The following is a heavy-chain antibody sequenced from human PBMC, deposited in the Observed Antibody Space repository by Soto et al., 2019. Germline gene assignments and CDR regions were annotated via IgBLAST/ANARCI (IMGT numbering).Heavy chain of an antibody. J-gene: IGHJ6*03. CDR2: ISYTGNT. D-gene: IGHD6-13*01. Sequence: SETLSLTCSVFGDSISSRSYYWAWIRRPPGMGLEWIASISYTGNTYYNPSLTSRAAISGDTSKNQFSLKLSFVTAADTAVYYCARFSWYDGDSITNDYKDFWGNGATVTVSS. CDR1: GDSISSRSYY. CDR3: ARFSWYDGDSITNDYKDF. V-gene: IGHV4-39*01.